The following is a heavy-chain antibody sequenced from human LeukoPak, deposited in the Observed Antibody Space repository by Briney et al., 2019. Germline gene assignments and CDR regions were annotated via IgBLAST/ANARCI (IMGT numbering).Heavy chain of an antibody. V-gene: IGHV4-31*03. J-gene: IGHJ4*02. Sequence: SETLSLTCTVSGGSISSGGYYWSWIRQHPGKGLEWIGYIYYSGSTYYNSSLKSRVTISVDTSKNQFSLKLSSVTAADTAVYYCARNTVTRIDYWGQGTLVTVSS. CDR3: ARNTVTRIDY. D-gene: IGHD4-17*01. CDR1: GGSISSGGYY. CDR2: IYYSGST.